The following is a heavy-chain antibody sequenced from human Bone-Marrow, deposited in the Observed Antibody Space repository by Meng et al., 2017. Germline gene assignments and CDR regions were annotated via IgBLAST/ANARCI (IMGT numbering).Heavy chain of an antibody. CDR3: ARVKELVYCGGDCYSINAFDI. Sequence: ASVKVSCKASGYTFISNGISWVRQAPGQGLEWMGWISTYNGNTNYAQNVQGRVTMTTDTSTSTAYMELRSLRSDDTAMYYCARVKELVYCGGDCYSINAFDIWGQGTMVTVSS. V-gene: IGHV1-18*01. CDR1: GYTFISNG. J-gene: IGHJ3*02. D-gene: IGHD2-21*02. CDR2: ISTYNGNT.